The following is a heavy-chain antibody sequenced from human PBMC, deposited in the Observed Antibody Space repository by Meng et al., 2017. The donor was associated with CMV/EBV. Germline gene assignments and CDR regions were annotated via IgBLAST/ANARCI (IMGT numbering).Heavy chain of an antibody. CDR3: ARVMGPNRTPYYFDY. V-gene: IGHV4-39*07. Sequence: LQLQEAGPGLVKPSETLSLTCTVSGGSISSSSYYWGWIRQPPGKGLEWIGSIYYSGSTYYNPSLKSRVTISVDTSKNQFSLKLSSVTAADTAVYYCARVMGPNRTPYYFDYWGQGTLVTVSS. D-gene: IGHD1-14*01. J-gene: IGHJ4*02. CDR2: IYYSGST. CDR1: GGSISSSSYY.